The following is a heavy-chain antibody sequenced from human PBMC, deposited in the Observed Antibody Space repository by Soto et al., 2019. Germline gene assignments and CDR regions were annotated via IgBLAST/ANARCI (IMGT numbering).Heavy chain of an antibody. CDR1: GFTFSSYA. CDR2: ISSNGGST. CDR3: VKDDRDPPGWSGYYDVY. J-gene: IGHJ4*02. V-gene: IGHV3-64D*08. Sequence: GSLRLSCSASGFTFSSYAMHWVRQAPGKGLEHVSAISSNGGSTYYADSVKGRFTISRDNSKNTLYLQMSSLRAEDTAVYYCVKDDRDPPGWSGYYDVYWGQGTLVTVSS. D-gene: IGHD3-3*01.